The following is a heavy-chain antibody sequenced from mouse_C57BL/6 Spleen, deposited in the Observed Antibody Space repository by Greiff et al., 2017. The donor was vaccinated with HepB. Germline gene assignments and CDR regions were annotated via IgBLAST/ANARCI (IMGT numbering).Heavy chain of an antibody. Sequence: QVQLQQPGAELVKPGASVKLSCKASGYTFTSYWMHWVKQRPGQGLEWIGMIHPNSGSTNYNEKFKSKATLTVDKSSSTAYMQLSSLTSEDSAFYYCAPNYSRGYFDYGGQGTTLTVSS. J-gene: IGHJ2*01. CDR3: APNYSRGYFDY. V-gene: IGHV1-64*01. CDR2: IHPNSGST. D-gene: IGHD1-1*01. CDR1: GYTFTSYW.